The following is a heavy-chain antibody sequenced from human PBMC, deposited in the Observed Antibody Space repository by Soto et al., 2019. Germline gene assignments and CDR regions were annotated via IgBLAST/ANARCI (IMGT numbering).Heavy chain of an antibody. CDR3: ARDRGSSWYVYFDY. V-gene: IGHV3-66*01. CDR1: GFTVSSNY. J-gene: IGHJ4*02. CDR2: IYSGGST. D-gene: IGHD6-13*01. Sequence: EVQLVESGGGLVQPGGSLRLSCAASGFTVSSNYMSWVRQAPGKGLEWVSVIYSGGSTYYADSVKGRFTISRDNSKNTLYLQMNGLRAEETAVYYCARDRGSSWYVYFDYWGQGTLVTVSS.